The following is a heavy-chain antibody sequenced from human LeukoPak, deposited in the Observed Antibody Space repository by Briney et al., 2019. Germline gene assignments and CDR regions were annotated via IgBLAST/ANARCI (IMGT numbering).Heavy chain of an antibody. V-gene: IGHV1-46*01. Sequence: ASLKISCKPSGYTFINRYIHWVRQAPGQGLEWMGVIRPGDGTTGYAQNFQGRVSMTSVTSTSTAYMELISLRSDDTAVYYCTRTVNSWFDPWGQGTPVTVS. D-gene: IGHD4-17*01. CDR1: GYTFINRY. J-gene: IGHJ5*02. CDR2: IRPGDGTT. CDR3: TRTVNSWFDP.